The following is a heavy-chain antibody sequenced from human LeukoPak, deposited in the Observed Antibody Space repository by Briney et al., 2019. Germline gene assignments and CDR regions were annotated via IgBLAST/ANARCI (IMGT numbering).Heavy chain of an antibody. Sequence: PGRSLRLSYAASGFTFSNYGLHWVRQAPGKGLEWLAVMWFDGSHKYYADSVKGRFTISRDNSKSMLYLQMNSLRAEDTAVYYCARDITGDPPPYYFDYWGQGSLVTVSS. CDR3: ARDITGDPPPYYFDY. CDR2: MWFDGSHK. V-gene: IGHV3-33*01. J-gene: IGHJ4*02. CDR1: GFTFSNYG. D-gene: IGHD7-27*01.